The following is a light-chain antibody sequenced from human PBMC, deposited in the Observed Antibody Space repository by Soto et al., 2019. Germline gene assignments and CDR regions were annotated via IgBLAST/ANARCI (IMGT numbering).Light chain of an antibody. CDR2: DAS. Sequence: EIVLTQSPATLSLSPGDSATLSCRASQNVANYLDWYQQKPGQAPRLLIYDASKRATGIPARFSGSGSGTNFTLTISSLEPEDFAVYYCQQRRSWQVTFGQGTRLEI. CDR3: QQRRSWQVT. V-gene: IGKV3-11*01. CDR1: QNVANY. J-gene: IGKJ5*01.